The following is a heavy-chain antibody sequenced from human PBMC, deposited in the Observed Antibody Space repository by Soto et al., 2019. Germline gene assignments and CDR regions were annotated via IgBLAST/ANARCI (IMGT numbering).Heavy chain of an antibody. V-gene: IGHV1-3*01. Sequence: ASVKVSCKASGYTFTSYAMHWVRQAPGQRLEWMGWINAGNGNTKYSQKFQGRVTITRDTSASTAYMELSSLRSEDTAVYYCARDWYYDFWSGYPGNWFDPWGQGTLVT. J-gene: IGHJ5*02. CDR1: GYTFTSYA. CDR3: ARDWYYDFWSGYPGNWFDP. CDR2: INAGNGNT. D-gene: IGHD3-3*01.